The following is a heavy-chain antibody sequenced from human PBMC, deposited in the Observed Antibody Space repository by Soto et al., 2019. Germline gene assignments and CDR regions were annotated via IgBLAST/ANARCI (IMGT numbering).Heavy chain of an antibody. CDR1: GFTFSDYG. CDR2: ISYDGSNK. J-gene: IGHJ6*02. D-gene: IGHD6-25*01. CDR3: AKGRGGSPPYYYGMDV. Sequence: QVQLVESAGGVVQPGRSLRLSCAASGFTFSDYGMHWVRQAPGKGLEWVAVISYDGSNKNYADSVKGRFTISRDNSKNTLYLQMNSLRAEDTGVYYCAKGRGGSPPYYYGMDVWGQGTTVTVSS. V-gene: IGHV3-30*18.